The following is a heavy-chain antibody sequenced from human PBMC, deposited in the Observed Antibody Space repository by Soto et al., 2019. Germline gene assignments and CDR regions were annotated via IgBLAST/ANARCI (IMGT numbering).Heavy chain of an antibody. D-gene: IGHD1-1*01. CDR1: GGSVSSGSKY. CDR2: NYYSGST. CDR3: AREGDRTANAFDC. V-gene: IGHV4-61*01. Sequence: PSETLSLTCTASGGSVSSGSKYWSWIRQPPGRGWEGIVYNYYSGSTNYNPSLNRRVSISLETSKNQFSLKLSSVTAADTAVYYCAREGDRTANAFDCRGPGTLVTVSS. J-gene: IGHJ4*02.